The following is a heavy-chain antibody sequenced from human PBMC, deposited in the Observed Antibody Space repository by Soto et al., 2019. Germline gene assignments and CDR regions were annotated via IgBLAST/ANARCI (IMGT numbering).Heavy chain of an antibody. J-gene: IGHJ6*02. D-gene: IGHD2-15*01. V-gene: IGHV3-30-3*01. CDR3: ARAGCDGGSCYTLVGLRYGMDV. Sequence: QVQPVESGGGVVQPGRSLRLSCAASGFTFSSYVMYWVRQAPGKGLEWVAVISYDGNNKYYADSVKGRFTISRDNSKNTLYLQMNSLRAEDTAVYYCARAGCDGGSCYTLVGLRYGMDVWGQGTTVTVSS. CDR2: ISYDGNNK. CDR1: GFTFSSYV.